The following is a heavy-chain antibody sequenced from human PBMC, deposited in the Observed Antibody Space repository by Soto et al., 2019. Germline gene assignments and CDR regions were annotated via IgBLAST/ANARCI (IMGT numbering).Heavy chain of an antibody. D-gene: IGHD3-16*02. Sequence: QVQLQQWGAGLLKPSETLSLTCAVYGGSFSGYYWSWIRQPPGKGLEWIGEINHSGSTNYNPSLKSRVTISVDTSKNQFSLKLSSVTAADRAVYYCASPLAETYDYSWGSYRSSDAFDIWGQGTMVTVSS. V-gene: IGHV4-34*01. J-gene: IGHJ3*02. CDR2: INHSGST. CDR1: GGSFSGYY. CDR3: ASPLAETYDYSWGSYRSSDAFDI.